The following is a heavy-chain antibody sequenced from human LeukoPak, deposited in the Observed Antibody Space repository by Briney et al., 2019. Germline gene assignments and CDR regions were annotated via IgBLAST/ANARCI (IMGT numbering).Heavy chain of an antibody. CDR1: GFTFSSYG. CDR3: AKVPPYSSSWWGPFDY. CDR2: ISYDGSNK. J-gene: IGHJ4*02. D-gene: IGHD6-13*01. V-gene: IGHV3-30*18. Sequence: GGSLRLSCAASGFTFSSYGMHWVRQAPGKGLEWVAVISYDGSNKYYADSVKGRFTISRDNSKNTLYLQMNSLRAEDTAVYYCAKVPPYSSSWWGPFDYWGQGTLVSVSS.